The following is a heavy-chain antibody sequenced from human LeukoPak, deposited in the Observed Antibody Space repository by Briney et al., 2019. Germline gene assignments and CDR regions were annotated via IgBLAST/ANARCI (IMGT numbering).Heavy chain of an antibody. CDR2: IYYSGST. V-gene: IGHV4-39*07. CDR1: GGSISSSSYY. J-gene: IGHJ6*02. Sequence: ETLSLTCTVSGGSISSSSYYWGWIRRPPGKGLEWIGSIYYSGSTYYNPSLKSRVTISVDTSKNQFSLKLSSVTAADTAVYYCARISDSSYYYGLDVWGQGTTVTVSS. CDR3: ARISDSSYYYGLDV. D-gene: IGHD3-22*01.